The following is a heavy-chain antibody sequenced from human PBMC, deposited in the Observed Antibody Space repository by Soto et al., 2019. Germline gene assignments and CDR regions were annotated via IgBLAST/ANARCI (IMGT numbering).Heavy chain of an antibody. CDR3: ARTSVVTAPFDP. J-gene: IGHJ5*02. V-gene: IGHV1-69*13. D-gene: IGHD2-21*02. CDR1: GGTFSSYA. CDR2: IIPIFGTA. Sequence: SVKVSCKASGGTFSSYAISWVRQAPGQGLEWMGGIIPIFGTANYAQKFQGRVTITADESTSTSYTELSSLRSEDTAVYYCARTSVVTAPFDPWGQGTLVTVSS.